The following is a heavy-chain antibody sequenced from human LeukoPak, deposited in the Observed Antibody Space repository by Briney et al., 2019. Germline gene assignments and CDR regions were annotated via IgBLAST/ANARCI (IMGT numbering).Heavy chain of an antibody. D-gene: IGHD3-22*01. J-gene: IGHJ4*02. Sequence: PGGSLRLSCAASGFTFSSYAMSWVRQAPGKGLEWVSAISGSGGSTYYADSVKGRFTISRDSSKNTLYLQMNSLRAEDTAVYYCAKAPRGYYDSSGYYYFDYWGQGTLVTVSS. CDR3: AKAPRGYYDSSGYYYFDY. CDR1: GFTFSSYA. V-gene: IGHV3-23*01. CDR2: ISGSGGST.